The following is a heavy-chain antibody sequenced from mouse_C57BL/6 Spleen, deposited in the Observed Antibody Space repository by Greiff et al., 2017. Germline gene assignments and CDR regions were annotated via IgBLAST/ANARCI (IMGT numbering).Heavy chain of an antibody. CDR3: AISKGIYSNYSWFAY. Sequence: QVQLQQPGAELVQPGASVKLSCKASGYTFTSYWMHWVKPRPGHGLEWIGMIHPNSGSTNYNEKFKSKATLTVDKSSSTAYMQLSSLTSEDSAVDYCAISKGIYSNYSWFAYWGQGTLVTVSA. J-gene: IGHJ3*01. D-gene: IGHD2-5*01. V-gene: IGHV1-64*01. CDR1: GYTFTSYW. CDR2: IHPNSGST.